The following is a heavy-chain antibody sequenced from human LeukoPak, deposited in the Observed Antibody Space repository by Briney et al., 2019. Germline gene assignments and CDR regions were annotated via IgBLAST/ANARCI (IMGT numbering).Heavy chain of an antibody. D-gene: IGHD6-13*01. CDR3: ARGGIAAAGTTIKFIDYYYYYMDV. J-gene: IGHJ6*03. Sequence: VASVSVSFKASGGTGSSFAISGVGHAPGQWLQWISGIISIFRTANYAKKFQGRFTITTDESTSTAYMELSSLRSEDTAVYYCARGGIAAAGTTIKFIDYYYYYMDVWGKGTTVTVSS. V-gene: IGHV1-69*05. CDR2: IISIFRTA. CDR1: GGTGSSFA.